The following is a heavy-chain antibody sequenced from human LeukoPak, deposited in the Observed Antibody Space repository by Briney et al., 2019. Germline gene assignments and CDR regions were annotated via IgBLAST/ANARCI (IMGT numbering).Heavy chain of an antibody. Sequence: GASMKVSCKASRYTFTSYEINWVRQATGQGLEWMGWVNPNSGDTGYAQKFQGRATMTRDTSISTAYMELSSLRSEDTAVYYCARGPHSPRTDFDYWGQGTLVTVSS. D-gene: IGHD2-21*01. CDR2: VNPNSGDT. J-gene: IGHJ4*02. CDR1: RYTFTSYE. V-gene: IGHV1-8*01. CDR3: ARGPHSPRTDFDY.